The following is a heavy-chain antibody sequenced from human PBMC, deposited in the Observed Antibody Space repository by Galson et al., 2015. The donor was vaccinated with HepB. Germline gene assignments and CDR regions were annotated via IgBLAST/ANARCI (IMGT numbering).Heavy chain of an antibody. CDR1: GFTISGYS. Sequence: SLRLSCAASGFTISGYSMDWVRQAPGKGLEWISSINNGNNYIYYADSVRGRFTTTRDDTENSVFLQMSSLTVEDTGVYYCVGEGGKELRFLQFDYWGQGILVTVSS. CDR2: INNGNNYI. V-gene: IGHV3-21*06. J-gene: IGHJ4*02. CDR3: VGEGGKELRFLQFDY. D-gene: IGHD3-3*01.